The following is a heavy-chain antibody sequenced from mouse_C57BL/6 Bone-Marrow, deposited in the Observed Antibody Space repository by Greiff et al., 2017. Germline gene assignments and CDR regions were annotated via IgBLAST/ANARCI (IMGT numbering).Heavy chain of an antibody. CDR2: ISSGSSTI. CDR3: AKDSSGPFAY. J-gene: IGHJ3*01. V-gene: IGHV5-17*01. D-gene: IGHD3-2*02. Sequence: EVKLVESGGGLVKPGGSLKLSCAASGFTFSDYGMHWVRQAPEKGLEWVAYISSGSSTIYYADTVKGRFTISRDNAKNTLFLQMTSLRSEDTAMYYCAKDSSGPFAYWGQGTLVTVSA. CDR1: GFTFSDYG.